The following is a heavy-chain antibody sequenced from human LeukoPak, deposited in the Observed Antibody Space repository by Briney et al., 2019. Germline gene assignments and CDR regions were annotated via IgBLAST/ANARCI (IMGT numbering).Heavy chain of an antibody. CDR2: ISSSSSYI. CDR3: ARDLRYDSSGYYKGHHRHYNWFDP. D-gene: IGHD3-22*01. V-gene: IGHV3-21*01. J-gene: IGHJ5*02. Sequence: GGSLRLSCAASGFTFSSYSMNWVRQAPGKGLEWVSSISSSSSYIYYADSVKGRFTISRDNAKNSLYLQMNSLRAEDTAVYYCARDLRYDSSGYYKGHHRHYNWFDPWGQGTLVTVSS. CDR1: GFTFSSYS.